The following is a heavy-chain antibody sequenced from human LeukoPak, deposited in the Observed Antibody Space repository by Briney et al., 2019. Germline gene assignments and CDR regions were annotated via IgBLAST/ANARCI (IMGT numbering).Heavy chain of an antibody. CDR1: GYTFTSYG. CDR3: ARDGPMSGSYRYFDY. Sequence: ASVKVSCKASGYTFTSYGISWVRQAPGQGLEWMGWISAYNGNTNYAQKLQGRVTMTTDTSTSTAYMELRSLRSGDTAVYYCARDGPMSGSYRYFDYWGQGTLVTVSS. V-gene: IGHV1-18*01. J-gene: IGHJ4*02. D-gene: IGHD1-26*01. CDR2: ISAYNGNT.